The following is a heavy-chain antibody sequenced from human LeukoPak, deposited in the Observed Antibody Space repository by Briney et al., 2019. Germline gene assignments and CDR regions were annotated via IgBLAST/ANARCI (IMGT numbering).Heavy chain of an antibody. Sequence: ASVKVSCKASGYTFTTYGFSWVRQAPGQGLEWMGWISAYNGNTNYAQKLQGRVTMTTDTSTSTAYMELRSLRSDDTAVYYCARDLSAFGWFDPWGQGTLVTVSS. V-gene: IGHV1-18*01. D-gene: IGHD3-10*01. J-gene: IGHJ5*02. CDR2: ISAYNGNT. CDR1: GYTFTTYG. CDR3: ARDLSAFGWFDP.